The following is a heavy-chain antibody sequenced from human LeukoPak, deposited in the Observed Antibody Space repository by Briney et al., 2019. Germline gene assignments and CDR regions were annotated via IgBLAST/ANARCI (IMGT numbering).Heavy chain of an antibody. J-gene: IGHJ6*03. D-gene: IGHD2-15*01. V-gene: IGHV4-34*01. CDR2: INHSGST. Sequence: KPSETLSLTCAVYGGSFSGYYWSWIRQPPGKGLEWIGEINHSGSTNYNPSLKSRVTISVDTSKNQFSLKLSSVTAADTAVYYCARGASRYCSGGSCRRGRYYYMDVWGKGTTVTVSS. CDR3: ARGASRYCSGGSCRRGRYYYMDV. CDR1: GGSFSGYY.